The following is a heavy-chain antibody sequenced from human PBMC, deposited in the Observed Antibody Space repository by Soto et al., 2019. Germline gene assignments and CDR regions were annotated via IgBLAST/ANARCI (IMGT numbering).Heavy chain of an antibody. J-gene: IGHJ4*02. CDR1: GYTFTSYG. V-gene: IGHV1-69*05. D-gene: IGHD1-26*01. CDR3: ARDVGATGD. Sequence: SVKVSCKASGYTFTSYGMSWVRQAPGQGLEWMGGIIPIFGTANYAQKFQGRVTITRDTSASTAYMELSSLRSEDTAVYYCARDVGATGDWGQGTLVTVSS. CDR2: IIPIFGTA.